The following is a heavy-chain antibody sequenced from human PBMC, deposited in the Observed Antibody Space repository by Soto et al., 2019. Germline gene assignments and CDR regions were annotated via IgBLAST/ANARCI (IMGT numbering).Heavy chain of an antibody. Sequence: GGSLRLSCAASGFTFSGYAVSWVRQAPGKGLEWVSAISSSGGSTYYADSVKGRFTISRDNSKNTLYLQMNSLRAEDTAVYYCAKDRAAMVSAPTALEYWGQGTLVTVSS. CDR3: AKDRAAMVSAPTALEY. J-gene: IGHJ4*02. D-gene: IGHD5-18*01. CDR2: ISSSGGST. V-gene: IGHV3-23*01. CDR1: GFTFSGYA.